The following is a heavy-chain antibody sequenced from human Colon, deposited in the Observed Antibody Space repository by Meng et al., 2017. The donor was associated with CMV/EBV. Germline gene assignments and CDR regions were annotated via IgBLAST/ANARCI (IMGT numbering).Heavy chain of an antibody. CDR3: ARDSYHYGSSTYNWFDP. Sequence: SETLSLTCTVSGDSIRTYWWSWIRQSPGKGLEWIGSIHHSGTTNHNPSLRSRVIMSVDTSNNQFSLKLTSVTAADTAVYYCARDSYHYGSSTYNWFDPWGQGILVTVSS. D-gene: IGHD3-10*01. V-gene: IGHV4-59*01. CDR1: GDSIRTYW. J-gene: IGHJ5*02. CDR2: IHHSGTT.